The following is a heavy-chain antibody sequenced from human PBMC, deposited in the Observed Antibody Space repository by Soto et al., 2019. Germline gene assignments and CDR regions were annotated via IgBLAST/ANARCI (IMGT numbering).Heavy chain of an antibody. D-gene: IGHD3-22*01. CDR3: ARDQEDYYDSSGYFDY. Sequence: QVQLVESGGGVVQPGRSLRLSCAASGFTFSSYGMHWVRQAPGKGLEWVAVIWYDGSNKYYADSVKGRFTISRDNSKNTLYLQMNSLRAEDTAVYYFARDQEDYYDSSGYFDYWGQGTLVTVSS. V-gene: IGHV3-33*01. CDR2: IWYDGSNK. CDR1: GFTFSSYG. J-gene: IGHJ4*02.